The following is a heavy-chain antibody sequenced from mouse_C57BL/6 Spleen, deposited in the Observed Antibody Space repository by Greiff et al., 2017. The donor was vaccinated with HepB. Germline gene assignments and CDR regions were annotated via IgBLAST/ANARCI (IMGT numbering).Heavy chain of an antibody. V-gene: IGHV8-12*01. J-gene: IGHJ3*01. CDR1: GFSLSTSGMG. CDR3: ARTPNGGFAY. Sequence: QVTLKESGPGILQSSQTLSLTCSFSGFSLSTSGMGVSWIRQPSGKGLEWLAHIYWDDDKRYNPSLKSRLTISKDTSRNQVLLKITSVDTADTATYDCARTPNGGFAYWGQGTLVTVSA. CDR2: IYWDDDK.